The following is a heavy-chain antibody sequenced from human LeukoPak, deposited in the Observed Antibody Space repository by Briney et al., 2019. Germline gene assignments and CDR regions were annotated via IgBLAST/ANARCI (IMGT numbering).Heavy chain of an antibody. CDR3: ARGPVDIATYYYYMDV. D-gene: IGHD5-12*01. CDR1: GFTFSSYA. J-gene: IGHJ6*03. V-gene: IGHV3-23*01. CDR2: ISGSGGST. Sequence: TGGSLRLSCAASGFTFSSYAMSWVRQAPGKGLEWVSAISGSGGSTYYADSVKGRFTISRDNSKNSLYLQMNSLRAEDTAVYYCARGPVDIATYYYYMDVWGKGTTVTISS.